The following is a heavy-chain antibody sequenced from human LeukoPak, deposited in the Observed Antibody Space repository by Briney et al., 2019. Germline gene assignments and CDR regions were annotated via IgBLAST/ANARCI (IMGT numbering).Heavy chain of an antibody. CDR2: ISSSAI. J-gene: IGHJ4*02. V-gene: IGHV3-48*03. Sequence: GGSLRLSCAASGFPFSSYEMNWVRQAPGKGLEWVSYISSSAIYYADSVEGRFTISRDNAKNSLYLQMNSLRAEDTAVYYCARGYNPYYYGSESYSPIDYWGQGTLVTVSS. CDR3: ARGYNPYYYGSESYSPIDY. D-gene: IGHD3-10*01. CDR1: GFPFSSYE.